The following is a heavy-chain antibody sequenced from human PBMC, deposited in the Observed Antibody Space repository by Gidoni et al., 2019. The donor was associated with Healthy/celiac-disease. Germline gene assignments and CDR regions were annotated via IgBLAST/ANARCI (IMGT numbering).Heavy chain of an antibody. V-gene: IGHV4-34*01. D-gene: IGHD3-10*01. J-gene: IGHJ4*02. Sequence: QLQLQQWGAGLVKPSETLSLTCAVYGGSFSGYYWSWIRQPPGKGLEWIGEINHSGSTNYNPSLKSRVTISVDTSKNQFSLKLSSVTAADTAVYYCARGRGVRGVIIDYWGQGTLVTVSS. CDR2: INHSGST. CDR3: ARGRGVRGVIIDY. CDR1: GGSFSGYY.